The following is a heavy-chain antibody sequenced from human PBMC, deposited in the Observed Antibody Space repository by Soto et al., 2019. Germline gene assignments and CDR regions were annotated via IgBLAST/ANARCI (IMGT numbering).Heavy chain of an antibody. CDR3: SGAESPDTAYFSLY. CDR1: GGSISSYY. Sequence: SETLSLTCTVSGGSISSYYWTWIRQPPGKGLEWIGHIYYSGTIRYSPSLKNRVTISVDASKKQFSLKLSSVTAADTAVYYCSGAESPDTAYFSLYWGQGTPVTVSS. J-gene: IGHJ4*02. V-gene: IGHV4-59*01. D-gene: IGHD1-26*01. CDR2: IYYSGTI.